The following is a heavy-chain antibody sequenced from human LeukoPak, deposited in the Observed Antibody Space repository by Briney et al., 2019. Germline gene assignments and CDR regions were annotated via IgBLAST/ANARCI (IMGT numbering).Heavy chain of an antibody. CDR3: ARVNKRAAPAFDI. J-gene: IGHJ3*02. CDR2: INPNSGGT. Sequence: ASVKVSCKASGYTFTGYYMHWVRQAPGQGLEWMGWINPNSGGTNYAQKFQGRVTMTRDTSISTAYMELSRLRSDDTAVYYCARVNKRAAPAFDIWGQGTMVTVSS. V-gene: IGHV1-2*02. D-gene: IGHD6-13*01. CDR1: GYTFTGYY.